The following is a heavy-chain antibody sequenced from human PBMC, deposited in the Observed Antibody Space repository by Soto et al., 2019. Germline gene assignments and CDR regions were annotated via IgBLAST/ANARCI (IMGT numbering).Heavy chain of an antibody. CDR3: AKDPSYYGGNLRGSYFDY. CDR2: IGGSGGRT. J-gene: IGHJ4*02. V-gene: IGHV3-23*01. D-gene: IGHD4-17*01. Sequence: SCAASGFTFSTCAMSWVRQAPGKGLEWVSSIGGSGGRTYQADFVKGRFTISRDDSKNTLYLQMNSLRAEDTAVYYCAKDPSYYGGNLRGSYFDYWGQGTLVTVSS. CDR1: GFTFSTCA.